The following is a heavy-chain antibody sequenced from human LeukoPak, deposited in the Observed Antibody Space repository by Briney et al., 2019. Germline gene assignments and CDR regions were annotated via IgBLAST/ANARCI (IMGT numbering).Heavy chain of an antibody. CDR1: GFTFSNYW. V-gene: IGHV3-7*01. Sequence: PGGSLRLSCAASGFTFSNYWMSWVRQAPGKGLEWVATTKEDGSEKYYVDSVKGRFTISRDNAKNTLYLQMNSLRAEDTAVYYCARRIAAAAAPYYFDYWGQGTLVTVSS. CDR2: TKEDGSEK. J-gene: IGHJ4*02. D-gene: IGHD6-13*01. CDR3: ARRIAAAAAPYYFDY.